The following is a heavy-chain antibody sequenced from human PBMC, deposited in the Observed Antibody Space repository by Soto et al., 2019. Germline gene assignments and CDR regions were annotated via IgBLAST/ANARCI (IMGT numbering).Heavy chain of an antibody. CDR3: ARDRGEQQLYDYYYYGMDV. J-gene: IGHJ6*02. CDR1: GFTFSSYA. Sequence: QVQLVESGGGVVQPGRSLRLSCAASGFTFSSYAMHWVRQAPGKGLEWVAVISYDGSNKYYADSVKGRFTISRDNSKNTLYLQMNSLRAEDTAVYYYARDRGEQQLYDYYYYGMDVWGQGTTVTVSS. D-gene: IGHD6-13*01. V-gene: IGHV3-30-3*01. CDR2: ISYDGSNK.